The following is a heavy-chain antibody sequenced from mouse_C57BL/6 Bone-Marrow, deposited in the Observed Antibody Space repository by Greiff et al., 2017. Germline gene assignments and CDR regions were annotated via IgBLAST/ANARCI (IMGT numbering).Heavy chain of an antibody. CDR2: ISGGGGNT. J-gene: IGHJ1*03. D-gene: IGHD1-1*01. CDR1: GFTFSSYT. V-gene: IGHV5-9*01. Sequence: EVKLVESGGGLVKPGGSLKLSCAASGFTFSSYTMSWVRQTPEKRLQWVAAISGGGGNTYYPDSVKGRFTISRDNDKNILYLQMSSLRSEDTAWYYCSGQVATELATKYFDVWGTGTTVTVSS. CDR3: SGQVATELATKYFDV.